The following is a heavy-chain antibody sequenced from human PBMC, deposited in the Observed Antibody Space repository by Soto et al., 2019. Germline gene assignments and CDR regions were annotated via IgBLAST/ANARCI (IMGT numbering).Heavy chain of an antibody. D-gene: IGHD3-22*01. V-gene: IGHV1-3*01. CDR1: GYTFTSYA. J-gene: IGHJ4*02. Sequence: GASVKVSCKASGYTFTSYAMHWVRQAPGQRLEWMGCINAGNGNTKYSQKFQGRVAITRDTSASTAYMELSSLRSEDTAVYYCARNPSYYDSSGYYFDYWGQGTLVTVSS. CDR2: INAGNGNT. CDR3: ARNPSYYDSSGYYFDY.